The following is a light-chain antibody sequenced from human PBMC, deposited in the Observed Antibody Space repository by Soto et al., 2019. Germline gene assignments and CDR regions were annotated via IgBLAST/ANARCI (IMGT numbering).Light chain of an antibody. CDR1: QNISYY. J-gene: IGKJ1*01. CDR2: GAS. V-gene: IGKV1-39*01. Sequence: DIQMTQSPSPLSASVGDRLTITCRASQNISYYLNWFQQRPGKAPQLLIFGASNVRIGVPSRFSGSGSGTDFALTISSLQPEDFATYHCQQSYTTPWTFGQGTKV. CDR3: QQSYTTPWT.